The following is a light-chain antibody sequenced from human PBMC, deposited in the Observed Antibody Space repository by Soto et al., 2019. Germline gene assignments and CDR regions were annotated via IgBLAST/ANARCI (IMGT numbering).Light chain of an antibody. Sequence: QSVLAQPPSVAGAPGQRVTISCTGSSSNIGAGNDVHWYQQLPGTTPRLLIYANNRRPSGVPDRFSGSRSGTSASLAITGLQTEDEADYYGQSYDGSRRVVVFGGGTKLTVL. CDR1: SSNIGAGND. J-gene: IGLJ2*01. V-gene: IGLV1-40*01. CDR3: QSYDGSRRVVV. CDR2: ANN.